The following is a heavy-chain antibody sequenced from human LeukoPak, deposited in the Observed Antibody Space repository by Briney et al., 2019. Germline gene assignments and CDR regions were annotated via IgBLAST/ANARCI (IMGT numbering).Heavy chain of an antibody. CDR1: RFTFSSYA. Sequence: PGGSLRLSCAASRFTFSSYAMSWVREAPGKGLGWVSGISGSGGSTYYADSVKGRFTISRDNSKNTLYLQSNSLRAEEPAVFFRPKRSFECNGYPFCYWGQGNLVTVSS. CDR2: ISGSGGST. D-gene: IGHD5-18*01. CDR3: PKRSFECNGYPFCY. V-gene: IGHV3-23*01. J-gene: IGHJ4*02.